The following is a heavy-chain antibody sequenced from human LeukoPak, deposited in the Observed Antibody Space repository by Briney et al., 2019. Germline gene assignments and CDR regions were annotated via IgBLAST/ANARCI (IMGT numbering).Heavy chain of an antibody. CDR3: ARASPYGSGTLDY. D-gene: IGHD3-10*01. V-gene: IGHV1-2*02. J-gene: IGHJ4*02. CDR1: GYTFTGYY. Sequence: ASVKVSCKASGYTFTGYYMHWVRQAPGQGLEWMGWIYPNSGGTNYAQKFQGRVTMTRDTSISTAYMELSRLRSDDTAVYYCARASPYGSGTLDYWGQGTLVTVSS. CDR2: IYPNSGGT.